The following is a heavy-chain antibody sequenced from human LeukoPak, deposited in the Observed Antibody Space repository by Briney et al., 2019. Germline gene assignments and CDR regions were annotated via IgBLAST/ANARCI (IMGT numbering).Heavy chain of an antibody. CDR2: ISGSGDTT. D-gene: IGHD4-11*01. CDR3: AKKLLTVTTWGFDY. Sequence: GGTLRLSCAASGFPFSNYGMSWVRQAPGKGLEWVSAISGSGDTTYFADSVKGRFTISRDNSKNTLYLQMNSLRAEDTAVYYCAKKLLTVTTWGFDYWGQGTLVTVSS. CDR1: GFPFSNYG. V-gene: IGHV3-23*01. J-gene: IGHJ4*02.